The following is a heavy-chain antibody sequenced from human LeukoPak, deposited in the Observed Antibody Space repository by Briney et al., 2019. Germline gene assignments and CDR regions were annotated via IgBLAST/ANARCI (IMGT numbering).Heavy chain of an antibody. J-gene: IGHJ3*02. V-gene: IGHV4-30-4*08. CDR3: ARGTIAARPGAFDI. D-gene: IGHD6-6*01. CDR1: GGSISSGDYY. Sequence: SQTLSLTCTVSGGSISSGDYYWSWIRQPPGKGLEWIGYIYYSGSTYYNPSLKSRVTISVDTSKNQSSLKLSSVTAADTAVYYCARGTIAARPGAFDIWGQGTMVTVSS. CDR2: IYYSGST.